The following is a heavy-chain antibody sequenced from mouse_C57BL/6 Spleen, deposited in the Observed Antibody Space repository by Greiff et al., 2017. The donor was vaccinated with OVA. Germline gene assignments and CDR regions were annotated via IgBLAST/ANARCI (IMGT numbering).Heavy chain of an antibody. Sequence: EVKLMESGPGLVKPSQSLSLTCSVTGYSITSGYYWNWIRQFPGNKLEWMGYISYDGSNHYNPSLRNRISITRDTSKNQVVLKLNSGTTEDTATYYGARDSYGSRDWYFDVWGTGTTVTVSS. V-gene: IGHV3-6*01. D-gene: IGHD1-1*01. CDR2: ISYDGSN. J-gene: IGHJ1*03. CDR1: GYSITSGYY. CDR3: ARDSYGSRDWYFDV.